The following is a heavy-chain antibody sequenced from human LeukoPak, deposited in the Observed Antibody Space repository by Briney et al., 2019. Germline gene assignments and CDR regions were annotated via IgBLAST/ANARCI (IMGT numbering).Heavy chain of an antibody. V-gene: IGHV4-59*01. CDR2: IYNSGRT. CDR3: AGNCCGSRSNYSEDRY. CDR1: GGSISSYY. J-gene: IGHJ4*02. Sequence: SETLSLTCTVSGGSISSYYWSWLRQPPGKGLEWIGRIYNSGRTNYTPSLKSRVTISVDTSKNQFYLKLRSLIAADTALYYCAGNCCGSRSNYSEDRYWGQGTLVTVSS. D-gene: IGHD3-10*01.